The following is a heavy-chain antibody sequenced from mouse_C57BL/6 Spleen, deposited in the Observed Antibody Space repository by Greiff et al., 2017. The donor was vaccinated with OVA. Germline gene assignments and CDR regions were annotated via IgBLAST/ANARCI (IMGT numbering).Heavy chain of an antibody. CDR3: ARVKGTTVGARYAMDY. V-gene: IGHV7-3*01. Sequence: DVKLVESGGGLVQPGGSLSLSCAASGFTFTDYYMSWVRQPPGKALEWLGFIRNKANGYTTEYSASVKGRFTISRDNSQSILYLQMNALRAEDSATYYCARVKGTTVGARYAMDYWGQGTSVTVSS. D-gene: IGHD1-1*01. CDR1: GFTFTDYY. J-gene: IGHJ4*01. CDR2: IRNKANGYTT.